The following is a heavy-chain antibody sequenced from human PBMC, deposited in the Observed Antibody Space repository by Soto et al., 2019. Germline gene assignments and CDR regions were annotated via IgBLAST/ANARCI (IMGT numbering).Heavy chain of an antibody. Sequence: PGGSLRLSCAASGFTFSSYAMHWVRQAPGKGLEWVAVISYDGSNKYYADSVKGRFTISRDNSKNTLYLQMNSLRVEDTAVYYCASPIAVAAGFDYWGQGTLVTVSS. CDR3: ASPIAVAAGFDY. CDR1: GFTFSSYA. CDR2: ISYDGSNK. V-gene: IGHV3-30-3*01. D-gene: IGHD6-19*01. J-gene: IGHJ4*02.